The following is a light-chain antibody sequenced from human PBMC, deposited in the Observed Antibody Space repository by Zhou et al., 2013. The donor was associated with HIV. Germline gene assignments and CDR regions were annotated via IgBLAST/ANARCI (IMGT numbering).Light chain of an antibody. J-gene: IGKJ4*01. CDR3: QQSSDVPLT. CDR1: QSISSY. Sequence: DIQMTQSPSSLSASVGDRVIITCRASQSISSYLNWYQQKPGKAPKSLIYGAVSLQSGVPSRFSGSGSGTDFTLTISSLQPEDFATYYCQQSSDVPLTFGGGTKVEIK. V-gene: IGKV1-39*01. CDR2: GAV.